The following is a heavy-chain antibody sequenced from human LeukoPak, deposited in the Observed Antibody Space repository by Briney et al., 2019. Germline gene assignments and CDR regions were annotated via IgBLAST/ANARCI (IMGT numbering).Heavy chain of an antibody. V-gene: IGHV3-23*01. D-gene: IGHD6-13*01. CDR1: GGTFTSYA. CDR3: ARAPGSSTWYGAFNY. J-gene: IGHJ4*02. Sequence: PGGSLRLCCTASGGTFTSYAMTWVRQPPGKGLEWVSSSSGWGGDTYCTDSVKGRFTISRDNSKNTLYLQMNSLRAEDTAVYSCARAPGSSTWYGAFNYWGQGTLVTVSS. CDR2: SSGWGGDT.